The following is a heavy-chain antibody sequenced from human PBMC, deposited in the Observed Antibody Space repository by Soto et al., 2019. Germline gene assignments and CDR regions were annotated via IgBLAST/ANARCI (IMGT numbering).Heavy chain of an antibody. D-gene: IGHD3-9*01. Sequence: PGGSLRLSCAASGFTFSSYGMHWVRQAPGKGLEWVAVISYDGSNKYYADSVKGRFTISRDNSKNTLYLQMNSLRAEDTAVYYCAKWGYYDILTGPYMDVWGQGTTVTVSS. J-gene: IGHJ6*03. CDR3: AKWGYYDILTGPYMDV. CDR2: ISYDGSNK. V-gene: IGHV3-30*18. CDR1: GFTFSSYG.